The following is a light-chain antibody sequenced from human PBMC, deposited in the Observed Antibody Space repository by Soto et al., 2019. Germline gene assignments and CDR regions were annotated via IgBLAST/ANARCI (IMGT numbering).Light chain of an antibody. J-gene: IGKJ2*01. Sequence: EIVMTQSPATLSVSPGERATLSCRASQSVSSNLAWYQQKPGQAPRLLIYGASTRATGIPARFSGSGSGTEFTLTISSLQSEDFAVYYCQQYNNWPPYTFRRGTKLEIK. CDR1: QSVSSN. CDR3: QQYNNWPPYT. CDR2: GAS. V-gene: IGKV3-15*01.